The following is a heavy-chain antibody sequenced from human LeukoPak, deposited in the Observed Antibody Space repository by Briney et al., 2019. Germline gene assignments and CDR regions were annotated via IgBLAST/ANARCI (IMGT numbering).Heavy chain of an antibody. Sequence: PSETLSLTCPVSGGSISSYHWSWIRQPPGKGLQWIGFIYSSGSTNCNPSLKSRVTISLDTSKNQFSLRVSSVTSADTAVYYCARGNSGYDYAFDIWGQGTMVTVSS. D-gene: IGHD5-12*01. J-gene: IGHJ3*02. CDR1: GGSISSYH. V-gene: IGHV4-59*01. CDR2: IYSSGST. CDR3: ARGNSGYDYAFDI.